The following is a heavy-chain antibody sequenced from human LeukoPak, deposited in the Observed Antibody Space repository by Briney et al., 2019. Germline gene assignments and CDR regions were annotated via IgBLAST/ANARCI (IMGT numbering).Heavy chain of an antibody. J-gene: IGHJ4*02. CDR1: GFTFSSYG. CDR3: ARVKRDGYNCVDY. CDR2: IWYDGSNK. D-gene: IGHD5-24*01. V-gene: IGHV3-33*01. Sequence: GRSLRLSCAASGFTFSSYGMHWVRQAPGKGLEWVAVIWYDGSNKYYADSVKGRFTISRDNSKNTLYLQMNSLRAEDTAVYYCARVKRDGYNCVDYWGQGTQVTVSS.